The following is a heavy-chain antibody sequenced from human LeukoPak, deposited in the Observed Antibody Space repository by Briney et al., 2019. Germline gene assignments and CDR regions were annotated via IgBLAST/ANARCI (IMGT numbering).Heavy chain of an antibody. V-gene: IGHV3-30*02. CDR2: IRYDGSNK. CDR3: AKEQNWGLYYFDY. D-gene: IGHD7-27*01. J-gene: IGHJ4*02. Sequence: PGGSLRLSCAASGFTFSSYGMHWVRQAPGKGLEWVAFIRYDGSNKYYADSVKGRFTVSRDNSKHTLYLQMNSLRTEDTAVYYCAKEQNWGLYYFDYWGQGTLVTVSS. CDR1: GFTFSSYG.